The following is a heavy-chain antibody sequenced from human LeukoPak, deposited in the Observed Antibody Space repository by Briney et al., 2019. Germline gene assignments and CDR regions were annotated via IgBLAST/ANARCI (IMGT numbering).Heavy chain of an antibody. CDR3: ARAGVGWSFAS. CDR2: LFFNERT. J-gene: IGHJ4*02. V-gene: IGHV4-59*01. CDR1: GASITTYY. Sequence: SETLSLTCTVSGASITTYYWGWIRQSPGKGLEWIGYLFFNERTDYNPSLKSRVTISVDRSKNQFSLKVTSVTAADTAIYYCARAGVGWSFASWGQGTLVTVSS. D-gene: IGHD6-19*01.